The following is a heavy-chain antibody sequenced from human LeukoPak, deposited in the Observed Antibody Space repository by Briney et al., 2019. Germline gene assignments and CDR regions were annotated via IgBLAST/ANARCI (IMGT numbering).Heavy chain of an antibody. D-gene: IGHD6-19*01. V-gene: IGHV3-23*01. J-gene: IGHJ6*02. CDR3: ARENSSGWTSYGMDV. CDR2: MSGSGGST. Sequence: GGSLRLSCAASGFTFSSYAMSGVRQAPGRGLEWVSAMSGSGGSTYYADSVKGRFTISRDNAKNSLYLQMKSLRAEDTAVYYCARENSSGWTSYGMDVWGQGTTVTVSS. CDR1: GFTFSSYA.